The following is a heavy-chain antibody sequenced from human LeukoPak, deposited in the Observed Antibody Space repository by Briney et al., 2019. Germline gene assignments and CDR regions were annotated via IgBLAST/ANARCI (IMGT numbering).Heavy chain of an antibody. Sequence: GGSLRLSCAASGFTFSSYEMNWVRQAPGKGLEWVSVIYSGGRTYYADSVKGRFTISRDNSKNTLYLQMNSLRAEDTAVYYCARVLSGRGSLYSYYYYMDVWGKGTTVTISS. CDR1: GFTFSSYE. V-gene: IGHV3-53*01. J-gene: IGHJ6*03. D-gene: IGHD3-10*01. CDR2: IYSGGRT. CDR3: ARVLSGRGSLYSYYYYMDV.